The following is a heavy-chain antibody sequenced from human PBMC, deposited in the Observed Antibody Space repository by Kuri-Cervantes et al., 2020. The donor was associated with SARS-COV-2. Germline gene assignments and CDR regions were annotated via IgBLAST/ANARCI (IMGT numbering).Heavy chain of an antibody. CDR3: ARLSGGTGYSSSWYNYYYGMDV. V-gene: IGHV5-51*01. Sequence: KVSCKGSGYSFTSYWIGWVRQMPGKGLEWMGIIYPGDSGTRYSPSFQGQVTISADKSISTAYLQWSSLKASDTAMYYCARLSGGTGYSSSWYNYYYGMDVWGQGTTVTVSS. D-gene: IGHD6-13*01. CDR1: GYSFTSYW. J-gene: IGHJ6*02. CDR2: IYPGDSGT.